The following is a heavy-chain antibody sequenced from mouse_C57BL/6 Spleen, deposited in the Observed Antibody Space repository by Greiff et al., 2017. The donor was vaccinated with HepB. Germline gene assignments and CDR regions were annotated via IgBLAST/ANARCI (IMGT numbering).Heavy chain of an antibody. D-gene: IGHD1-1*01. CDR2: IYPGSGST. V-gene: IGHV1-55*01. Sequence: VQLQQPGAELVKPGASVKMSCKASGYTFTSYWITWVKQRPGQGLEWIGDIYPGSGSTNYNEKFKSKATLTVDTSSSTAYMQLSSLTSEDSAVYYCARLGTTVVATRDAMDYWGQGTSVTVSS. J-gene: IGHJ4*01. CDR3: ARLGTTVVATRDAMDY. CDR1: GYTFTSYW.